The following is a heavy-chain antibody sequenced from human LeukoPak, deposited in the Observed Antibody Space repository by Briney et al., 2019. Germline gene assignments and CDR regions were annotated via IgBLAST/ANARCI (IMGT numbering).Heavy chain of an antibody. V-gene: IGHV1-69*13. Sequence: SVKVSCKASGYTFTDFGISWVRQAPGQGLEWMGGIIPIFGTANYAQKFQGRVTITADESTSTAYMELSSLRSEDTAVYYCARENCSSTSCYSDYYYYMDVWGKGTTVTVSS. CDR3: ARENCSSTSCYSDYYYYMDV. D-gene: IGHD2-2*02. CDR1: GYTFTDFG. CDR2: IIPIFGTA. J-gene: IGHJ6*03.